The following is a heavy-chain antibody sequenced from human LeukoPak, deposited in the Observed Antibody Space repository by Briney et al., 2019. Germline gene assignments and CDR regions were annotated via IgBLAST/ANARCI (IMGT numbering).Heavy chain of an antibody. CDR3: AREDYYYYYYMDV. CDR1: GGSISGSISSYY. CDR2: IYTSGST. J-gene: IGHJ6*03. Sequence: SETLSLTCTVSGGSISGSISSYYWNWIRQPAGKGLEWIGRIYTSGSTNYNPSLKSRVTMSVDTSKNQFSLKLSSVTAADTAVYYCAREDYYYYYYMDVWGKGTTVTISS. V-gene: IGHV4-4*07.